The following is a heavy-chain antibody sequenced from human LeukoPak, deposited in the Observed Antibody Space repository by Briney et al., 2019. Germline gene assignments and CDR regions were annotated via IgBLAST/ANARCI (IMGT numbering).Heavy chain of an antibody. CDR2: INHSGST. CDR1: GGSFSGYY. J-gene: IGHJ4*02. Sequence: PSETLSLTCAVYGGSFSGYYWSWIRQPPGQGLEWIGEINHSGSTNYNPSLKSRVTISVDTSKNQFSLKLSSVTAADTAVYYCARGSLGDYAGDYFDYWGQGTLVTVSS. CDR3: ARGSLGDYAGDYFDY. V-gene: IGHV4-34*01. D-gene: IGHD4-17*01.